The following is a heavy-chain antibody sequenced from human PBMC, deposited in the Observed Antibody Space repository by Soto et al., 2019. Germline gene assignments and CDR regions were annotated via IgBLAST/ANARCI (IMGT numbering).Heavy chain of an antibody. CDR2: ISGSGGIT. CDR3: AKDRQYNTGWGYFQH. Sequence: EVQLLESGGGLVQPGGSLRLSCEASGFTVSSYAMSWVRQARGKGLEWVSAISGSGGITYYADSVKGRFTISRDNSKKTLFLQMNSLRAEDTAVYYCAKDRQYNTGWGYFQHWGQGTLVTVSS. V-gene: IGHV3-23*01. CDR1: GFTVSSYA. J-gene: IGHJ1*01. D-gene: IGHD6-19*01.